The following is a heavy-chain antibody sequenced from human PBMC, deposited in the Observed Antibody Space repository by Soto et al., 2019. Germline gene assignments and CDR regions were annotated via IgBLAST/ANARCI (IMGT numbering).Heavy chain of an antibody. J-gene: IGHJ4*02. CDR2: IYWNDDR. D-gene: IGHD3-16*02. Sequence: SGPTLVNPTQTLTLTRTFSGFSLSTSGASVGWIRQPPGKALEWLALIYWNDDRRYSPSLQSRLTITPDTSQNQVVLTMTNMDPVDTATYYCAHRVGYLTVVDYWGQGTLVTVSS. CDR1: GFSLSTSGAS. CDR3: AHRVGYLTVVDY. V-gene: IGHV2-5*01.